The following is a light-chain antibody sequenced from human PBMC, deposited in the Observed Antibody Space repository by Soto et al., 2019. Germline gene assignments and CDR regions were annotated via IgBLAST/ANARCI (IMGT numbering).Light chain of an antibody. V-gene: IGLV1-40*01. CDR1: SSNIGAGYD. CDR3: LSFDSSLSVV. J-gene: IGLJ2*01. CDR2: GNT. Sequence: QSVLTQPPSVSGAPGQRVTISYTGSSSNIGAGYDVHWYQQLPGRAPKLLIYGNTNRPSGVPDRFSGSKSGTSASLAITGLQAEDEADYYCLSFDSSLSVVFGGGTKLTVL.